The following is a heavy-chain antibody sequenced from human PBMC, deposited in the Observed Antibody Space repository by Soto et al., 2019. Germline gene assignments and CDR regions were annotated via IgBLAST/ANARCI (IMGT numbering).Heavy chain of an antibody. J-gene: IGHJ5*02. CDR3: ATIVGALYNWFDP. CDR1: GYTLTELS. CDR2: FDPEDGET. V-gene: IGHV1-24*01. Sequence: ASVKVSCKVSGYTLTELSMHCVRQAPGKGLEWMGGFDPEDGETIYAQKFQGRATMTEDTSTDTAYMELSSLRSEDTAVYYCATIVGALYNWFDPWGQGTLVTVSS. D-gene: IGHD1-26*01.